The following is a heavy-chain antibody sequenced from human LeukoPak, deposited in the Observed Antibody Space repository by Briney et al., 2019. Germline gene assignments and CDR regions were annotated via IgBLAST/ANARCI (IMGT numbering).Heavy chain of an antibody. V-gene: IGHV4-59*01. CDR2: IYYSGST. CDR3: ARALYYYDSSGCANYYYYYGMDV. Sequence: PSETLSLTCTVFGGSISSYYWSWIRQPPGKGLEWIGYIYYSGSTNYNPSLKSRVTISVETSKNQFSLKLSSVTAADTAVYYCARALYYYDSSGCANYYYYYGMDVWGQGTTVTVSS. D-gene: IGHD3-22*01. CDR1: GGSISSYY. J-gene: IGHJ6*02.